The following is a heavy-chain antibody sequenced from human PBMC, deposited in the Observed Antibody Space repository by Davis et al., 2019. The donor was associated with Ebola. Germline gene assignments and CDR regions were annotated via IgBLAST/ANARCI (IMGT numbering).Heavy chain of an antibody. J-gene: IGHJ4*02. D-gene: IGHD6-19*01. Sequence: PSETLSLTCTVSGGSISSYYWSWIRQHPGKGLEWIGYIYYSGSTYYNPSLKSRVTMSVDTSRNQFSLKLSSVTAADTAVYYCARDPGYSSGWSYYFDYWGQGTLVTVSS. CDR3: ARDPGYSSGWSYYFDY. V-gene: IGHV4-59*12. CDR1: GGSISSYY. CDR2: IYYSGST.